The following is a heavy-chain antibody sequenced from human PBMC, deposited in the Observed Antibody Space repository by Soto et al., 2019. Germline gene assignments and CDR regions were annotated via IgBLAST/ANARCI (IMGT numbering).Heavy chain of an antibody. V-gene: IGHV3-9*01. CDR1: GFTFDDYA. CDR3: AKSSIVVVVAAMLDV. CDR2: ISWNSGSI. Sequence: GGSLRLSCAASGFTFDDYAMHWVRQAPGKGLEWVSGISWNSGSIGYADSVKGRFTISRDNAKNSLYLQMNSLRAEDTALYYCAKSSIVVVVAAMLDVWGKGTTVTVSS. J-gene: IGHJ6*04. D-gene: IGHD2-15*01.